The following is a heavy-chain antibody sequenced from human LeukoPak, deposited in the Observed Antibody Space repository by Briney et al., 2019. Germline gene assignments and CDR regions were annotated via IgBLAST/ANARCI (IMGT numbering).Heavy chain of an antibody. D-gene: IGHD4-23*01. CDR2: INHSGST. V-gene: IGHV4-34*01. J-gene: IGHJ4*02. CDR1: GGSFSGYY. CDR3: ARGRTTVVTRCYFDY. Sequence: SSETLSLTCAVYGGSFSGYYWSWIRQPPGKGLEWNGEINHSGSTNYNPSLKSRVTISVDTSKNQFSLKLSSVTAADTAVYYCARGRTTVVTRCYFDYWGQGTLVTVSS.